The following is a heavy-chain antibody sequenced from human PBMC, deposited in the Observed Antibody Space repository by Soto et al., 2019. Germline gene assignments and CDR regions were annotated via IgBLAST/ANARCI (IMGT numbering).Heavy chain of an antibody. CDR2: ISWDGGST. Sequence: PGGSLRLSCAASGFTFDDYAMHWVRQAPGKGLEWVSLISWDGGSTYYADSVKGRFTISRDNSKNSLYLQMNSLRAEDTALYYCAKDLYVDTAMAQWEYYGMDVWGQGTTVTVSS. CDR3: AKDLYVDTAMAQWEYYGMDV. D-gene: IGHD5-18*01. CDR1: GFTFDDYA. V-gene: IGHV3-43D*04. J-gene: IGHJ6*02.